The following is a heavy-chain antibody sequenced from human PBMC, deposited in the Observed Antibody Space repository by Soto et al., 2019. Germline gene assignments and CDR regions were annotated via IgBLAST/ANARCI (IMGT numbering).Heavy chain of an antibody. D-gene: IGHD3-22*01. V-gene: IGHV4-59*01. CDR3: ARTEVGYYYDSSGYPAEYYGMGV. CDR1: GGSISIYY. J-gene: IGHJ6*02. Sequence: PSETLSLTCTVSGGSISIYYWSWIRQPPGKGLEWIGYIYYSGSTNYNPSLKSRVTISVDTSKNQFSLKLSSVTAADTAVYYCARTEVGYYYDSSGYPAEYYGMGVWGQGTTVTSP. CDR2: IYYSGST.